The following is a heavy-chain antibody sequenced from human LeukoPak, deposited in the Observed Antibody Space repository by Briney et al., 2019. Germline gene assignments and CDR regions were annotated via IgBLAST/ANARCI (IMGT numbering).Heavy chain of an antibody. CDR1: GFTFSSYG. D-gene: IGHD2-2*01. CDR3: ARVGGYCSSTSCYGYYYYGMDV. J-gene: IGHJ6*02. Sequence: GGSLRLSCAASGFTFSSYGMHWVRQAPGKGLEWVAVIWYDGTNKYYADSVKGRFTISRDNSKNTLFLQMNSPRAEDTAVYYCARVGGYCSSTSCYGYYYYGMDVWGQGTTVTVSS. V-gene: IGHV3-33*01. CDR2: IWYDGTNK.